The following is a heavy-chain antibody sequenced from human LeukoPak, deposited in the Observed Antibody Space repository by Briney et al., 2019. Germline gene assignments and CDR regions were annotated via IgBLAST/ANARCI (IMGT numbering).Heavy chain of an antibody. CDR3: VKGFVHPTYYFEY. D-gene: IGHD3-10*01. V-gene: IGHV3-23*01. CDR1: GFTFSNYA. CDR2: ITGSGDGT. J-gene: IGHJ4*02. Sequence: GGSLKLSCAASGFTFSNYAMMWVRQAPGKRLEWISSITGSGDGTYYADSVRGRFTISRDNSENTLYLQVNSLRVEDTAVYFCVKGFVHPTYYFEYWGQGTLVTVSS.